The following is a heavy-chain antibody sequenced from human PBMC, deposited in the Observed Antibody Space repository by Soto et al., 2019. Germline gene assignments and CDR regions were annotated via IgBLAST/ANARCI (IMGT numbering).Heavy chain of an antibody. CDR3: AAGGGLPRYY. Sequence: SETLSLTCAVSGGSISSGGYSWSWIRQPPGKGLEWIGYIYHSGSTYYNPSLKSRVTISVDRSKNQFSLELSSVTAADTAVYYCAAGGGLPRYYWGQGTLVTVSS. CDR1: GGSISSGGYS. V-gene: IGHV4-30-2*01. CDR2: IYHSGST. D-gene: IGHD5-12*01. J-gene: IGHJ4*02.